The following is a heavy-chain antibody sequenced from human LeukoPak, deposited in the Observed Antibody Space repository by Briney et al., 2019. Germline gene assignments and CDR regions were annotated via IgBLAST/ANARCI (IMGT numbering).Heavy chain of an antibody. J-gene: IGHJ4*02. V-gene: IGHV3-23*01. Sequence: GGSLRLSCAASGFTFSSYTMSWVRQAPGKGLEWVSAITTSDGNTYYADSVKGRFTVSRDNSKNTLFLQMNSLRAEDTAVYYCAKDGGLWVSAHWGDSWGRGTLVTVSS. D-gene: IGHD7-27*01. CDR3: AKDGGLWVSAHWGDS. CDR2: ITTSDGNT. CDR1: GFTFSSYT.